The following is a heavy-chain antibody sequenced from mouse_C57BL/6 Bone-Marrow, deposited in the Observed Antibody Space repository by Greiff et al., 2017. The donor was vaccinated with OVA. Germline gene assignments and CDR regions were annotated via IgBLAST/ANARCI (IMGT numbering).Heavy chain of an antibody. D-gene: IGHD2-5*01. V-gene: IGHV1-55*01. J-gene: IGHJ4*01. Sequence: QVQLQQPGAELVKPGASVKMSCKASGYTFTSYWITWVKQRPGQGLEWIGDIYPGSGSTNYNEKFKSKATLTVDTSSSTAYMQLSSLTSEDSAVYYGARVGSNSGAMDYWGQGTSVTVSS. CDR1: GYTFTSYW. CDR2: IYPGSGST. CDR3: ARVGSNSGAMDY.